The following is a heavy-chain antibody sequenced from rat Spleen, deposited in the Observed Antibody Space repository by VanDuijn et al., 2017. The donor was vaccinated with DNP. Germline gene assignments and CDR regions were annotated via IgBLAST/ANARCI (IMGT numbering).Heavy chain of an antibody. D-gene: IGHD1-4*01. J-gene: IGHJ2*01. CDR1: GFTFNNYW. CDR3: TTESAGLRVWDY. CDR2: ISNGGSGT. V-gene: IGHV5-31*01. Sequence: EVQLVESGGDLVQPGRSLKLSCVASGFTFNNYWMTWIRQVPGKGLEWVASISNGGSGTFYPDSVKGRFTISRDDAKNTLYLQMDSLRSEDTATYYCTTESAGLRVWDYWGQGVMGTVSS.